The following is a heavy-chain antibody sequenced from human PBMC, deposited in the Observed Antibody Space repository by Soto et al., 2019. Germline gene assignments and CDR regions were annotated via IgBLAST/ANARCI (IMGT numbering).Heavy chain of an antibody. Sequence: EVQLVESGGGLVQPGGSLRLSCAASGFTFSGYSLNWVRQAPGKGLERISYISSSSSTIYYADSVKGRFTIARDNAKNSRYLQMNSRRDEDTAVYYGMSRRELLPTEDWGQGTLVTVSS. CDR2: ISSSSSTI. J-gene: IGHJ4*02. CDR3: MSRRELLPTED. CDR1: GFTFSGYS. D-gene: IGHD1-7*01. V-gene: IGHV3-48*02.